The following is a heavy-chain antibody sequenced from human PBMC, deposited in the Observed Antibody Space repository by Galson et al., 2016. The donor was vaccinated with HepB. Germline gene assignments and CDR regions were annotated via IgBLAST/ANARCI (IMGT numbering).Heavy chain of an antibody. CDR2: IIPLFGTA. CDR3: ARDKDPAVGTVAFEPKFDY. CDR1: GGTLSTYA. D-gene: IGHD6-13*01. Sequence: SVKVSCKASGGTLSTYAISWVRQAPGQGLEWMGGIIPLFGTANYAQKFQGRVTITADEFASTAYMILSSLKSEDTAVYYCARDKDPAVGTVAFEPKFDYWGQGTLVTVSS. J-gene: IGHJ4*02. V-gene: IGHV1-69*13.